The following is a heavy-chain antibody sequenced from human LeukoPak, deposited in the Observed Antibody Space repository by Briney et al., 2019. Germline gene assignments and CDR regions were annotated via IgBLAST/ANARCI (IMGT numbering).Heavy chain of an antibody. CDR2: INHSGST. D-gene: IGHD3-22*01. CDR3: ARQDRYYDSSGYGALGY. J-gene: IGHJ4*02. V-gene: IGHV4-34*01. CDR1: GGSFIGYY. Sequence: SETLSLACVLYGGSFIGYYWRWVRHPPGKGRGWVGEINHSGSTNYNPHLKSRVTISVDTSKNQFSLKLSSVTAADTAVYYCARQDRYYDSSGYGALGYWGQGTLVTVSS.